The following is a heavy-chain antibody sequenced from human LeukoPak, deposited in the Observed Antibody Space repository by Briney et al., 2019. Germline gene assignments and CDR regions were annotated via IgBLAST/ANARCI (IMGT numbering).Heavy chain of an antibody. J-gene: IGHJ4*02. CDR1: GNSFNTYW. CDR2: IYPGDSDT. CDR3: ARKEERRPFDY. V-gene: IGHV5-51*01. Sequence: GESLKISCKGSGNSFNTYWIAWMRQMPGNGLEWMGIIYPGDSDTRYSPSFQGQVTISVDKSIRTAYLQWSSLEASDTAIYYCARKEERRPFDYWGQGTLVTVSS. D-gene: IGHD1-1*01.